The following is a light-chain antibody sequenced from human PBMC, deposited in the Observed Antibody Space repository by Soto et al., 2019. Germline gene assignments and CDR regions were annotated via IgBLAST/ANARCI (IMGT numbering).Light chain of an antibody. CDR3: LQDYNFPLT. CDR2: AAS. V-gene: IGKV1-6*01. J-gene: IGKJ4*01. Sequence: ALQMTQSPSSLSASVGDRVTITCRASQDIGNDLAWYQQRPGKAPKLLIYAASSLQSGVPSRFSGSGSGTDFTLTISSLQPGDFATYYCLQDYNFPLTFGGGTKVEIK. CDR1: QDIGND.